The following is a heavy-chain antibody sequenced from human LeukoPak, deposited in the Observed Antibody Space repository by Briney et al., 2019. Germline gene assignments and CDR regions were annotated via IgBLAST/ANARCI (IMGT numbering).Heavy chain of an antibody. V-gene: IGHV3-49*03. Sequence: GGSLRLSCTASGFTFGDYAMSWFRQAPGKGLEWVGFIRSKAYGGTTEYAASVKGRFTISGDDSKSIAYLQMNSLKTEDTAVYYCTREASYDYVWGSYRFPYYFDYWGQGTLVTVSS. CDR1: GFTFGDYA. CDR3: TREASYDYVWGSYRFPYYFDY. CDR2: IRSKAYGGTT. D-gene: IGHD3-16*02. J-gene: IGHJ4*02.